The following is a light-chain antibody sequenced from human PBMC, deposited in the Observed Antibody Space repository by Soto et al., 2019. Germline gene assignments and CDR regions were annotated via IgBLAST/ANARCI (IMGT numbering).Light chain of an antibody. V-gene: IGLV2-14*01. J-gene: IGLJ1*01. Sequence: VLTKPSSVPGSARHSLTTFRTRTSSDVGGYNYVSWYQQHPGKAPKLMIYDVSNRPSGVSNRFSGSKSGNTASLTISVLQAEAEADYYCSSYISSSSYVFSTGSKVT. CDR1: SSDVGGYNY. CDR3: SSYISSSSYV. CDR2: DVS.